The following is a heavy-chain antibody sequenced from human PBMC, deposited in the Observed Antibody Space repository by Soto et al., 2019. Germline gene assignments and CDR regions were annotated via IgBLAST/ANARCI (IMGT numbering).Heavy chain of an antibody. D-gene: IGHD5-12*01. J-gene: IGHJ3*02. CDR2: IYYSGST. CDR1: GGSISSYY. Sequence: PSETLSLTCTVSGGSISSYYWSWIRQPPGKGLEWIGYIYYSGSTNYNPSLKSRVTISVDTSKNQFSLKLSSVTAADTAVYYCGRPRLRSREDDAFDIWGQGTMVTVSS. V-gene: IGHV4-59*01. CDR3: GRPRLRSREDDAFDI.